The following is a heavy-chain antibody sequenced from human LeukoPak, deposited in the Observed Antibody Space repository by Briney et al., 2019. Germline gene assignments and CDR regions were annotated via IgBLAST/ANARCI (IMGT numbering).Heavy chain of an antibody. CDR3: ARAAGIDYGDYYYYGMDV. CDR2: IRGEGSSI. D-gene: IGHD4-17*01. Sequence: PGGPRRLPCAASGLTFKSYWMHGAPQGPGKGRVWVSRIRGEGSSIHYADSVKGRFTISRDNAKNLLYLQMNSLRAEDTAVYYCARAAGIDYGDYYYYGMDVWGQGTTVTVSS. V-gene: IGHV3-74*01. CDR1: GLTFKSYW. J-gene: IGHJ6*02.